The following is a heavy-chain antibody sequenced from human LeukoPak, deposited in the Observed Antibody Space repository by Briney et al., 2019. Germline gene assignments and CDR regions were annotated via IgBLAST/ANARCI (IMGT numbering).Heavy chain of an antibody. Sequence: ASVKVSCKASGYTFTGYYMHWARQAPGQGLEWMGWINPNSGGTNYAQKFQGRVTMTRDTSITTAYMELSRLRSDDTAVYYCARNIWFGESADAFDIWGQGTMVTVSS. D-gene: IGHD3-10*01. CDR1: GYTFTGYY. CDR3: ARNIWFGESADAFDI. CDR2: INPNSGGT. V-gene: IGHV1-2*02. J-gene: IGHJ3*02.